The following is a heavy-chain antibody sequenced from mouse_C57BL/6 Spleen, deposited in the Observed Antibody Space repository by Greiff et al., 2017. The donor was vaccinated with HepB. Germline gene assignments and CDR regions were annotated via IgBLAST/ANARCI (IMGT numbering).Heavy chain of an antibody. CDR1: GYAFSSSW. V-gene: IGHV1-82*01. D-gene: IGHD1-1*01. CDR3: ARGDYVSSYEYFDV. CDR2: IYPGDGDT. J-gene: IGHJ1*03. Sequence: QVQLKQSGPELVKPGASVKISCKASGYAFSSSWMNWVKQRPGKGLEWIGRIYPGDGDTNYNGKFKGKATLTADKSSSTAYMQLSSLTSEDSAVYFCARGDYVSSYEYFDVWGTGTTVTVSS.